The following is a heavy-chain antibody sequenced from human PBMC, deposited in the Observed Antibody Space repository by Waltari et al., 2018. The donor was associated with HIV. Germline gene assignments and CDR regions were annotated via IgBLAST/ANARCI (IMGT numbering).Heavy chain of an antibody. J-gene: IGHJ3*02. Sequence: QVQLVQSGAEVKKPGSSVKVSCKASGGTFSSYTISWVRQAPGQGLEWMGGIIPILGIANYAQKFQGRVTITADKSTSTAYMELSSLRSEDTAVYYCARDQKGITMIDGAFDIWGQGTMVTVSS. V-gene: IGHV1-69*08. CDR3: ARDQKGITMIDGAFDI. CDR1: GGTFSSYT. D-gene: IGHD3-22*01. CDR2: IIPILGIA.